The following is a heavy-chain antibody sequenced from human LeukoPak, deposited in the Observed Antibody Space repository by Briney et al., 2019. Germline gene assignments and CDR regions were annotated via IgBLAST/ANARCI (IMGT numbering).Heavy chain of an antibody. V-gene: IGHV4-38-2*02. Sequence: SETLSLICAVSDYSISSSYYWGWIRQPPGKGLEWIGSIYHSGSTDYKPSLKSRVTISVDTSKNQFSLKLRSVTAADTAVYYCARDQAYCGGDCYFDFWGQGTLVTVSS. J-gene: IGHJ4*02. CDR1: DYSISSSYY. CDR2: IYHSGST. D-gene: IGHD2-21*02. CDR3: ARDQAYCGGDCYFDF.